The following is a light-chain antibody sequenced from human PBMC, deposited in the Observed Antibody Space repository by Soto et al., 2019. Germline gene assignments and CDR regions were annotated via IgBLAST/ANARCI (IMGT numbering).Light chain of an antibody. CDR3: QQYNGYRLA. Sequence: DIQMTQSPSSLSASVGDRVTFTCRASQSISNWLAWYQQKPGKAPKLLIYKASTLESGVPSRFSGSGSGKEFTLTISSLQADDFAIYYCQQYNGYRLAFGGGTKVEI. CDR2: KAS. J-gene: IGKJ4*01. CDR1: QSISNW. V-gene: IGKV1-5*03.